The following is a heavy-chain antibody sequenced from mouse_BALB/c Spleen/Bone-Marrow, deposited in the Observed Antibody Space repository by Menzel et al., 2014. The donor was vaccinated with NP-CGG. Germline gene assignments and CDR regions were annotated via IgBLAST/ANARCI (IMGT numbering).Heavy chain of an antibody. CDR1: GYSFTTYW. V-gene: IGHV1S81*02. Sequence: QVQLKESGAELVKPGASVRLSCKASGYSFTTYWIHWVKQRPGQGLEWIGEINPSNGRTNYNEKFKSKATLTVDKSSSTAYMRLSSLTSEDSAVYYCARYDGPAWFAYWGQGTLVTVSA. J-gene: IGHJ3*01. CDR3: ARYDGPAWFAY. D-gene: IGHD2-3*01. CDR2: INPSNGRT.